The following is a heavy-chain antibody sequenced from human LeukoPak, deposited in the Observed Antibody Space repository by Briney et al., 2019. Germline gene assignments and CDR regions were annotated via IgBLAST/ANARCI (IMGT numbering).Heavy chain of an antibody. Sequence: SETLSLTCTVSGGSISSSSYYWGWIRQPPGKGLEWIGSIYYSGSTYYNPSLKSRVTISVDTSKNQFSLKLSSVTAADTAVYYCARHGSVYDAFDIWGQGTMVTVSP. CDR3: ARHGSVYDAFDI. CDR2: IYYSGST. V-gene: IGHV4-39*01. J-gene: IGHJ3*02. CDR1: GGSISSSSYY. D-gene: IGHD3-16*01.